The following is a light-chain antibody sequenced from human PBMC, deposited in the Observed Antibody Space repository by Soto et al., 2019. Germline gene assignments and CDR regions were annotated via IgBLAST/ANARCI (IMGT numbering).Light chain of an antibody. Sequence: EIVLTQSPGTLSLSPGERATLSCRASQSVSSNFLAWYQQRPGQAPRRLIYGASIRATGSPDRFSGSGSGTDFTLTISRLEPEDFAVYYCQQYGSSPETFGQGTKVEIK. CDR3: QQYGSSPET. CDR2: GAS. V-gene: IGKV3-20*01. J-gene: IGKJ1*01. CDR1: QSVSSNF.